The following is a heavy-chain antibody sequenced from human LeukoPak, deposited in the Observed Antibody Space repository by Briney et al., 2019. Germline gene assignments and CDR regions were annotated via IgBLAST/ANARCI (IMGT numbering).Heavy chain of an antibody. V-gene: IGHV3-7*01. Sequence: GGSLSLSCAPSGLTFTSDWISWVRQAPGNGLKWVANIKQDGSEKYSVDSVKGRFTISRDNAKNSLYLQMNSLRAEDTAVYYCARGRGGDCYSCWFDPWGQGTLVTVSS. CDR3: ARGRGGDCYSCWFDP. CDR2: IKQDGSEK. CDR1: GLTFTSDW. D-gene: IGHD2-21*02. J-gene: IGHJ5*02.